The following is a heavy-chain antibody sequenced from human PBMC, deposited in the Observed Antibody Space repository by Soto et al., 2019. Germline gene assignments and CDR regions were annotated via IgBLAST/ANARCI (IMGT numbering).Heavy chain of an antibody. CDR1: GFTVSSNY. CDR2: IYSGGST. J-gene: IGHJ3*02. CDR3: AREIDCSGGSCYSWGNAFDI. V-gene: IGHV3-53*04. D-gene: IGHD2-15*01. Sequence: PGGSLRLSCAAPGFTVSSNYMSWVRQAPGKGLEWVSVIYSGGSTYYADSAKGRFTISRHNSKNTLYLQMNSLRAEDTAVYYCAREIDCSGGSCYSWGNAFDIWGQGTMXTVSS.